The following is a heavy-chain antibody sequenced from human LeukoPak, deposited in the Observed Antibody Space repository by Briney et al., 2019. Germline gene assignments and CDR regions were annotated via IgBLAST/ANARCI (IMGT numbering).Heavy chain of an antibody. CDR3: ARGAYCGGNCYWYFDL. Sequence: GGSLRLSCAASGFTFSTYFIHWVGQAPGKGLDWVAVFWYDGSNQYCADSVKGRFTISRDNSKNTLYLQMNSLRAEDTAVYYCARGAYCGGNCYWYFDLWGRGTLVTVSS. CDR2: FWYDGSNQ. D-gene: IGHD2-21*02. CDR1: GFTFSTYF. J-gene: IGHJ2*01. V-gene: IGHV3-33*01.